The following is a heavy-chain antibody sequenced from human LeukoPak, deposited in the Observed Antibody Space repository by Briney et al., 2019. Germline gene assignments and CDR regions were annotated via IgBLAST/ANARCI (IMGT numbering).Heavy chain of an antibody. V-gene: IGHV2-70*11. J-gene: IGHJ4*02. CDR3: ARQTAHYYDSSGYYFGPFDY. CDR2: IDWDDDK. CDR1: GFSLSPSGMC. D-gene: IGHD3-22*01. Sequence: SGPALVKPTQTLTLTCTFSGFSLSPSGMCVSWIRQPPGKALEWLARIDWDDDKYYSTSLKTRLTISKDTSKNQVVLTMTNMDPVDTATYYCARQTAHYYDSSGYYFGPFDYWGQGTLVTVSS.